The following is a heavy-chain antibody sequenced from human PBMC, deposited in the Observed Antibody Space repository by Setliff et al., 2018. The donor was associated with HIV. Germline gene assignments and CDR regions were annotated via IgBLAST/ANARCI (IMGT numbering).Heavy chain of an antibody. Sequence: SVKVSCKTSGDTFTTYALNWVRQAPGQGLEWMGGIIPSLTLVNYEQKFRGRLTITADKSTTTAYMELRTLKSEDTAVYYCAIDVIGGWLRPMPDFWGPGTLVTVSS. V-gene: IGHV1-69*10. CDR3: AIDVIGGWLRPMPDF. CDR2: IIPSLTLV. J-gene: IGHJ4*02. D-gene: IGHD5-12*01. CDR1: GDTFTTYA.